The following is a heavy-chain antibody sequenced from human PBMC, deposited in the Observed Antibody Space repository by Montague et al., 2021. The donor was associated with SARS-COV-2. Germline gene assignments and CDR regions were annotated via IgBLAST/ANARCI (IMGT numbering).Heavy chain of an antibody. V-gene: IGHV3-30*18. CDR2: ISYDGSNK. CDR3: AKTHSGSYFGAFDI. Sequence: SLRLSCAASGFTFSSYGMHWVRQAPGKGLEWVPVISYDGSNKYYADSVKGRFTISRDNSKNTLYLQMNSLRAEDTAVYYCAKTHSGSYFGAFDIWGQGTMVTVSS. J-gene: IGHJ3*02. D-gene: IGHD1-26*01. CDR1: GFTFSSYG.